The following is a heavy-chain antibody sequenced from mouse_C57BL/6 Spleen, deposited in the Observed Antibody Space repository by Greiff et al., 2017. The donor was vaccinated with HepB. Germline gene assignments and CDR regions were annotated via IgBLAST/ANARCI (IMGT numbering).Heavy chain of an antibody. J-gene: IGHJ4*01. Sequence: QVQLKQPGAELVMPGASVKLSCKASGYTFTSYWMHWVKQRPGQGLEWIGEIDPSDSYTNYNQKFKGKSTLTVDKSSSTAYMQLSSLTSEDSAVYYCAGNPSGDYAMDYWGQGTSVTVSS. D-gene: IGHD3-1*01. CDR3: AGNPSGDYAMDY. V-gene: IGHV1-69*01. CDR2: IDPSDSYT. CDR1: GYTFTSYW.